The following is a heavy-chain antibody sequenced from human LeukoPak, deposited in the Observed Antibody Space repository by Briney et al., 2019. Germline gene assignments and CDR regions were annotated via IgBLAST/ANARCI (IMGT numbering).Heavy chain of an antibody. CDR3: ARDGVPAAGKHYYYYGMDV. V-gene: IGHV1-2*02. J-gene: IGHJ6*02. CDR2: INPNSGGT. CDR1: GYTFTGYY. D-gene: IGHD2-2*01. Sequence: ASVKVSCKASGYTFTGYYMHWVRQAPGQGLEWMGWINPNSGGTNYAQKFQGRVTMTRDTSISTAYMELSRLRSDDTAVYYCARDGVPAAGKHYYYYGMDVWGQGTTVTVSS.